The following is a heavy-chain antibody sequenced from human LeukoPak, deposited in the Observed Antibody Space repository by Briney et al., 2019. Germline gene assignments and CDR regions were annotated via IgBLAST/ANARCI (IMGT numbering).Heavy chain of an antibody. V-gene: IGHV3-33*01. J-gene: IGHJ3*02. CDR3: GRVGGRSKAAKGDAFDI. CDR1: GFTFSSYG. Sequence: GGSLRLSCAASGFTFSSYGMHWVRQAPGKGLEWVAVIWYDGSNKYYADSVKGRFTISRDNAQNSMYLQMNSLRAEDTAVYYCGRVGGRSKAAKGDAFDIWGQGTMVVVSS. D-gene: IGHD6-6*01. CDR2: IWYDGSNK.